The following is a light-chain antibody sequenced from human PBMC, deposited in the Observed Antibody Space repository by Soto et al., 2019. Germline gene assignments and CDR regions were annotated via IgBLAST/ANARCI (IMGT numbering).Light chain of an antibody. Sequence: AARVTITSRASQSISSYLNWYQQKPGKAPKLLIYAASSLQSGVPSRFSGSGSGTDFTLTISSLQPEDFATYYCQQSYSTPRTFGQGTKVDIK. J-gene: IGKJ1*01. CDR2: AAS. CDR3: QQSYSTPRT. V-gene: IGKV1-39*01. CDR1: QSISSY.